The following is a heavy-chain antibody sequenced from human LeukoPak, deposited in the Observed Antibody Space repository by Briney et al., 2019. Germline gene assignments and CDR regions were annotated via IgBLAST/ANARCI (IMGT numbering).Heavy chain of an antibody. J-gene: IGHJ6*03. CDR1: GFTFSTYW. CDR2: IKQDGSEK. Sequence: PGGSLRLSCAASGFTFSTYWMSWVRQAPGKGLGWVANIKQDGSEKYYVDSVKGRFTISRDNAKNSLYLQMNSLRAEDTAVYYGATQGSGYSSCWFAEGYYYYYYYMDVWGKGTTVIVSS. D-gene: IGHD6-19*01. V-gene: IGHV3-7*01. CDR3: ATQGSGYSSCWFAEGYYYYYYYMDV.